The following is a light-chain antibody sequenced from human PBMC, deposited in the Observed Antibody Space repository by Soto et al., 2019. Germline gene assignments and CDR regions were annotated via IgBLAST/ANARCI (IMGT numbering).Light chain of an antibody. CDR3: SSYKGGNSLI. CDR1: SSDIGNYNY. J-gene: IGLJ2*01. Sequence: QSALTQPASVSGSPGQSITISCTGTSSDIGNYNYVSWYQQHPGKAPKLLIYEVNNRPSGVSNRFSGSKSGNTASLTVSGLQTEDEADYFCSSYKGGNSLIFGGGTKLTVL. V-gene: IGLV2-14*01. CDR2: EVN.